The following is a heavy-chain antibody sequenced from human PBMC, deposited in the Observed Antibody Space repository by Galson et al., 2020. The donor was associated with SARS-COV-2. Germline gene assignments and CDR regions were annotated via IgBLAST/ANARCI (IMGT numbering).Heavy chain of an antibody. CDR2: NSDGSSYI. CDR3: ARRLGYSYRTSFDI. J-gene: IGHJ3*02. CDR1: GFTFSDFT. V-gene: IGHV3-21*01. Sequence: KIGESMKISCAASGFTFSDFTINWLRQTPGKGLEWVSSNSDGSSYIHYADSVRGRVIISSDNAKNSLYLQMNGMRVDDTAVYYCARRLGYSYRTSFDIWGQGTMVTVSS. D-gene: IGHD2-15*01.